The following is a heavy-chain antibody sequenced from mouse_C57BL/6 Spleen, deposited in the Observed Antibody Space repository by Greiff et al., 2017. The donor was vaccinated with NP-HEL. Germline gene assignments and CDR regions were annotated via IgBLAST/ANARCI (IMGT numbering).Heavy chain of an antibody. CDR3: GREGAWFAY. CDR1: GYTFTSYT. Sequence: VKLVESGAELARPGASVKMSCKASGYTFTSYTMHWVKPRPGQGLEWIGYINPSSGYNKYHPKFKEKATLTADNSASTAYMQLSSLTSEDSAVYYCGREGAWFAYWGQGTLVTVSA. CDR2: INPSSGYN. J-gene: IGHJ3*01. V-gene: IGHV1-4*01.